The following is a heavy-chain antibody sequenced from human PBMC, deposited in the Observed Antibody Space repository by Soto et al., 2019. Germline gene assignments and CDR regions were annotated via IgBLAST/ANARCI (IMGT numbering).Heavy chain of an antibody. CDR1: GGTFSSYT. CDR2: IIPILGIA. D-gene: IGHD2-15*01. CDR3: ARDSLVPGEIVVVVAATRGAFDI. Sequence: QVQLVQSGAEVKKPGSSVKVSCKASGGTFSSYTISWVRQAPGQGLEWMGRIIPILGIANYAQKFQGRVTITAAKFTSTAYMELSSLRSEDTAVYYCARDSLVPGEIVVVVAATRGAFDIWGQGTMVTVSS. V-gene: IGHV1-69*08. J-gene: IGHJ3*02.